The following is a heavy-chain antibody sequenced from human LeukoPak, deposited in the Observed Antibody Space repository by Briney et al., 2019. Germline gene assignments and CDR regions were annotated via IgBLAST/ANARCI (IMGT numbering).Heavy chain of an antibody. V-gene: IGHV3-11*01. CDR1: GFTFSDYY. J-gene: IGHJ6*02. Sequence: GGSLRLSCAASGFTFSDYYMSWIRQAPGKGLEWVSYISSSGSTIYYADSVKGRFTISRDNAKNSLYLQMNSLRAEDTAVYYCARDAADIVATPTGYYYYYYGMDVWGQGTTVTVSS. D-gene: IGHD5-12*01. CDR3: ARDAADIVATPTGYYYYYYGMDV. CDR2: ISSSGSTI.